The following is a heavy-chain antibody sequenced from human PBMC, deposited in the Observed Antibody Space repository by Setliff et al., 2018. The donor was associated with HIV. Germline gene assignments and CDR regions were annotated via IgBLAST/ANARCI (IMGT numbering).Heavy chain of an antibody. CDR3: AKDRRGEGSTIRASDY. CDR2: INPNSGGT. CDR1: GYTFTGYY. Sequence: ASVKVSCKASGYTFTGYYIHWVRQAPGQGLEWMGWINPNSGGTNFAQKFQGRVTMTGDTSINTAYMELSRLRSDDTAVYFCAKDRRGEGSTIRASDYWGQGTLVTVSS. V-gene: IGHV1-2*02. J-gene: IGHJ4*02.